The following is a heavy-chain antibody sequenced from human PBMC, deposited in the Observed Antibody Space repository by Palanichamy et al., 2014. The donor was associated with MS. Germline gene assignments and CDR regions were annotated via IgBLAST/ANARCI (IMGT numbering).Heavy chain of an antibody. Sequence: QVRLVESGGGVVQPGRSLRLTCTASGFTFSSYAIHWVRQAPGKGLEWLAVISYDGKNKFYADSVKGRFTTSRDNSKNTLFLQMNSLRPEDTAVYYCSKDSSVLKSLHFYYYMDVWGTGSTVIVSS. CDR2: ISYDGKNK. CDR3: SKDSSVLKSLHFYYYMDV. CDR1: GFTFSSYA. J-gene: IGHJ6*03. V-gene: IGHV3-30*04.